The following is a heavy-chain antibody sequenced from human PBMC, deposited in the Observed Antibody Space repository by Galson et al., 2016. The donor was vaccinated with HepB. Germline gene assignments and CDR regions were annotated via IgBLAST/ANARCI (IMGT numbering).Heavy chain of an antibody. CDR3: ARAGWNYDSSGYYI. V-gene: IGHV1-18*01. CDR2: ISAYNGNT. CDR1: GYTFTNYG. Sequence: SVKVSCKASGYTFTNYGISWVRQAPGQGLEWMGWISAYNGNTNFAQKLQGRVTMTTDTSTSTAYMELRSLRSDDTAVYYCARAGWNYDSSGYYIWGQGTLVTVSS. D-gene: IGHD3-22*01. J-gene: IGHJ4*02.